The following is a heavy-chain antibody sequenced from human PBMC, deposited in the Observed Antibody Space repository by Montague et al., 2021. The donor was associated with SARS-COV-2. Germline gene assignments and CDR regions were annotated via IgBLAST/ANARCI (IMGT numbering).Heavy chain of an antibody. V-gene: IGHV6-1*01. D-gene: IGHD2-15*01. J-gene: IGHJ4*02. Sequence: CAISGDSVSSNIAAWNWIRQSPSRGLEWLGRTYYRSWWRSQYPGSLESRITISGDTSKNQFSLQLNSVTPEDTAVYYCARAERGSCGDGNCYQYFFNYWGQGTLVTVSS. CDR1: GDSVSSNIAA. CDR3: ARAERGSCGDGNCYQYFFNY. CDR2: TYYRSWWRS.